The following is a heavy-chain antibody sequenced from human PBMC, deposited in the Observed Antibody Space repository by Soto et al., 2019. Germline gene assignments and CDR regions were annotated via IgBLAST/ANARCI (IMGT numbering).Heavy chain of an antibody. J-gene: IGHJ4*02. CDR2: ISAYNGNT. D-gene: IGHD3-3*01. CDR1: GYTFTSYG. CDR3: ALDLRGHDFWSGFSRRTSKTLDY. V-gene: IGHV1-18*01. Sequence: ASVKVSCKASGYTFTSYGISWVRQAPGQGLEWMGWISAYNGNTNYAQKIQGRVTMTTDTSTSTAYMEQRSMRSDDTALYYCALDLRGHDFWSGFSRRTSKTLDYWGQGTLVTVSS.